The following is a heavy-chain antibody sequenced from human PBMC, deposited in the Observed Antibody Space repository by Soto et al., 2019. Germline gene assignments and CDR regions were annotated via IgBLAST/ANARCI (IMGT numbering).Heavy chain of an antibody. V-gene: IGHV4-59*01. J-gene: IGHJ4*02. CDR3: ARVGCSGYEIDY. Sequence: QVQLQESGPGLVKPSETLSLTCTVSGGSISSYYWSWIRQPPGKGLEWIGYIYYSGSTNYNPSLKSRVTISVDTSKNQFSLKLSSVTAADTAVYYCARVGCSGYEIDYWGQGTLVTVSS. D-gene: IGHD5-12*01. CDR1: GGSISSYY. CDR2: IYYSGST.